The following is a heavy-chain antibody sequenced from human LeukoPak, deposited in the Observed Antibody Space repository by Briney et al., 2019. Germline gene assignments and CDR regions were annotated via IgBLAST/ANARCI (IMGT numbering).Heavy chain of an antibody. Sequence: GGSLRLSRAASGFTFSSYAMSWVRQAPGKGLEWVSAISGSGGSTYYADSVKRRFTISRDNSKNTLYLQMNSLRPEDTAVYSCAKGHEITTPNIVIPGVFDYWGQGTLVTVSS. CDR2: ISGSGGST. CDR1: GFTFSSYA. D-gene: IGHD3-16*02. J-gene: IGHJ4*02. CDR3: AKGHEITTPNIVIPGVFDY. V-gene: IGHV3-23*01.